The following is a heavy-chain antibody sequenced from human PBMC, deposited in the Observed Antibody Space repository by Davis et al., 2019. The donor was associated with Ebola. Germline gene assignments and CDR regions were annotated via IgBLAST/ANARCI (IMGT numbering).Heavy chain of an antibody. J-gene: IGHJ6*02. CDR3: AGLILEWSQYTMDV. Sequence: MPSETLSLTCTVSGGSMSRSPYYWGWIRQPPGKGLEWIGYIDYSGSTNYTPSLKSRLTISRDTSKNQFSLRLRSVTAADTAVYYCAGLILEWSQYTMDVWGQGTTVTVYS. CDR2: IDYSGST. CDR1: GGSMSRSPYY. V-gene: IGHV4-61*05. D-gene: IGHD3-3*01.